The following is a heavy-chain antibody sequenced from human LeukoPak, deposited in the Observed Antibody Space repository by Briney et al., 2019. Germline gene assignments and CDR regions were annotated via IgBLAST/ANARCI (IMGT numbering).Heavy chain of an antibody. CDR2: INPSGGST. V-gene: IGHV1-46*01. Sequence: ASVKVSCKASGYTFTTFGINWVRQAPGQGLEWMGIINPSGGSTSYAQKFQGRVTMTRDTSTSTVYMELSSLRSEDTAVYYCASGPVAGLDYWGQGTLVTVSS. CDR1: GYTFTTFG. J-gene: IGHJ4*02. D-gene: IGHD6-19*01. CDR3: ASGPVAGLDY.